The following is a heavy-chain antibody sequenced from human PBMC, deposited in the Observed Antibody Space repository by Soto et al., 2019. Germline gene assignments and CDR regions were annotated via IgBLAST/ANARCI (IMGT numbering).Heavy chain of an antibody. CDR3: AKDLGDSSSWANWFDP. CDR1: GFTFSSYG. Sequence: PGGSLRLSCAASGFTFSSYGMHWVRQAPGEGLEWVAVISYDGSNKYYADSVKGRFTISRDNSKNTLYLQMNSLRAEDTAVYYCAKDLGDSSSWANWFDPWGQGTLVTVSS. J-gene: IGHJ5*02. D-gene: IGHD6-13*01. CDR2: ISYDGSNK. V-gene: IGHV3-30*18.